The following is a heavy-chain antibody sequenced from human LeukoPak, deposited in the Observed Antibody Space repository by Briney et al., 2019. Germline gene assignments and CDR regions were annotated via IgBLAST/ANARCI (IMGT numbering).Heavy chain of an antibody. CDR1: GGSISSYY. D-gene: IGHD3-22*01. J-gene: IGHJ4*02. CDR3: ASEAYDSSGYYALFDY. Sequence: SETLSLTCTVSGGSISSYYWSWIRQPPGKGLEWIGYIYYSGSTNYNPSLKSRVTISVDTSKNQFSLKLSSVTAADTAVYYCASEAYDSSGYYALFDYWDQGTLVTVSS. CDR2: IYYSGST. V-gene: IGHV4-59*01.